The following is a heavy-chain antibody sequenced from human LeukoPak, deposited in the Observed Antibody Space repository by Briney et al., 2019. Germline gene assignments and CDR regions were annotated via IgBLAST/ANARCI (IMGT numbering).Heavy chain of an antibody. J-gene: IGHJ3*02. Sequence: GGSLRLSGTASGFTCCDYAMSWVRQAPGKGLEGVGFIRSKGYSATAEYAASVKGRFSLSRDDSKRIAYLQMNGLQTEDTAVYYCARRAVASQAFDIWGQGTMVTVSS. CDR1: GFTCCDYA. CDR2: IRSKGYSATA. CDR3: ARRAVASQAFDI. V-gene: IGHV3-49*04. D-gene: IGHD6-19*01.